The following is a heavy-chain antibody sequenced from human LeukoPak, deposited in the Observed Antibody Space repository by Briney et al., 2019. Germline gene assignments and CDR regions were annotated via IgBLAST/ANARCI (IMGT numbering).Heavy chain of an antibody. CDR3: ARDFRSITIFGVVILDAFDI. V-gene: IGHV3-7*01. J-gene: IGHJ3*02. CDR2: IKQDRSEK. CDR1: GFTFSSYW. D-gene: IGHD3-3*01. Sequence: PGGSLRLSCAASGFTFSSYWMSWVRQAPGKGLEWVANIKQDRSEKYYVDSVKGRFTISRDNAKNSLYLQMNSLRAEDTAVYYCARDFRSITIFGVVILDAFDIWGQGTMVTVSS.